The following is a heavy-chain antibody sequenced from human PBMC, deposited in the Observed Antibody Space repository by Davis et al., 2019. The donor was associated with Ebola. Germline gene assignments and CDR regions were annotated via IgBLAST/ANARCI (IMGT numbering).Heavy chain of an antibody. CDR1: GDSVSSNSAA. Sequence: PSETLSLTCAISGDSVSSNSAAWNWIRQSPSRGLEWLGRTYYRSKWYNDYAVSVKSRITINPDTSKNQFSLQLNSVTPEDTAVYYCAGGVGSSSWSEFDYWGQGTLVTVSS. CDR3: AGGVGSSSWSEFDY. D-gene: IGHD6-13*01. V-gene: IGHV6-1*01. J-gene: IGHJ4*02. CDR2: TYYRSKWYN.